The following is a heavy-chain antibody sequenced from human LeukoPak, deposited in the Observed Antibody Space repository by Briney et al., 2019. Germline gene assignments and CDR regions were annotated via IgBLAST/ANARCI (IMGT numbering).Heavy chain of an antibody. CDR1: GFALSSHW. CDR2: VNRDGSGT. J-gene: IGHJ6*02. V-gene: IGHV3-7*03. CDR3: ARNNGMDV. Sequence: GGSLRLSCAASGFALSSHWMTWVRQVPGRGPEWVANVNRDGSGTYYLDSVKGRFTIPKDNAKNSLYLQMNSLRAEDTALYHCARNNGMDVWGQGTTVIVSS.